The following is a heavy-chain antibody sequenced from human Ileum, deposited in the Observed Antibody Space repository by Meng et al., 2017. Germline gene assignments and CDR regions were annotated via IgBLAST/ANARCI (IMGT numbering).Heavy chain of an antibody. D-gene: IGHD2-15*01. CDR2: IRRGGDNT. V-gene: IGHV3-23*01. Sequence: EEQLLESGGGLVQSGGSLRLSCAAFGFTFSSYTMGWVSQAPGKGLEWVSSIRRGGDNTYYADSVKGRFTISRDNSKNTLYLQMNSLRADDTATYYCAKEGGGYCSPTNCHINWFDPWGQGTLVTVSS. CDR1: GFTFSSYT. J-gene: IGHJ5*02. CDR3: AKEGGGYCSPTNCHINWFDP.